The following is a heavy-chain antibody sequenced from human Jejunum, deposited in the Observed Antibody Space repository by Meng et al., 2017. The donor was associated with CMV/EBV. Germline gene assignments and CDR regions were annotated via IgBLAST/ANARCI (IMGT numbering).Heavy chain of an antibody. D-gene: IGHD2-2*01. CDR3: ANSVRSMDQLLIPPAFDA. J-gene: IGHJ3*01. CDR1: TYA. V-gene: IGHV3-23*03. CDR2: SDSGGGSL. Sequence: TYAMSCVRQAPGKGLEWVAVSDSGGGSLYYEDSVTRRFTISTADSRNTLYLQMNSLRADDTAVYYCANSVRSMDQLLIPPAFDAWGQGTMVTVSS.